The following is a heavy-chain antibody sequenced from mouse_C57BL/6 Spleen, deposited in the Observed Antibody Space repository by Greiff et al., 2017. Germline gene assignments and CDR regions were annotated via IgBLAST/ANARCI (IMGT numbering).Heavy chain of an antibody. CDR3: ARRDYGGAMDY. V-gene: IGHV1-55*01. CDR1: GYTFTSYW. CDR2: IYPGSGST. Sequence: QVQLKQPGAELVKPGASVKMSCKASGYTFTSYWITWVKQRPGQGLEWIGDIYPGSGSTNYNEKFKSKATLTVDTSSSTAYLQLSSLTSEDSAVYYCARRDYGGAMDYWGQGTSVTVSS. D-gene: IGHD1-1*01. J-gene: IGHJ4*01.